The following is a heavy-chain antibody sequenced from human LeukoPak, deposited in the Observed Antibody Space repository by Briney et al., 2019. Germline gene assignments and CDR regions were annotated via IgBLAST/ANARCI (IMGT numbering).Heavy chain of an antibody. CDR2: MNPNSGNT. Sequence: GASVKVSCKASGYTFTSYDINWVRQATGQGLEWMGWMNPNSGNTGYAQKFQGRVTMTRNTSISTAYMELSSLRSEDTAVYYCATLRGFGPLPSSYYYYYYGMDVWGQGTTVTVSS. J-gene: IGHJ6*02. V-gene: IGHV1-8*01. D-gene: IGHD3-10*01. CDR3: ATLRGFGPLPSSYYYYYYGMDV. CDR1: GYTFTSYD.